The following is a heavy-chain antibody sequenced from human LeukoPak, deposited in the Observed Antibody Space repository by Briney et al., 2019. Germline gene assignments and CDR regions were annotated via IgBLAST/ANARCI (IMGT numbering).Heavy chain of an antibody. CDR2: INHSGSS. V-gene: IGHV4-34*01. Sequence: SETLSLTCAVYGGSFSGYYWSWIRQPPGKGLEWIGEINHSGSSNYNPSLKSRVTISVDTSKNQFSLKLSSVTAADTAVYYCARAYSNYVYYYMDVWGKGATVTVSS. CDR3: ARAYSNYVYYYMDV. CDR1: GGSFSGYY. D-gene: IGHD4-11*01. J-gene: IGHJ6*03.